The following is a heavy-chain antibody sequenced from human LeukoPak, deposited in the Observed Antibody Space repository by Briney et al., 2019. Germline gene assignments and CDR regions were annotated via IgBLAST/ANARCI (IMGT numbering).Heavy chain of an antibody. Sequence: ASVTVSCKASGCGFTSYSISWVRQAPGQGLEWVGGIIPGFGTSNYAQKFQGRVTVTTDEFTRTAYMELSSLKSEDTAMYYCARGLGINSGWVDSCGQGSLVTVSS. CDR2: IIPGFGTS. CDR3: ARGLGINSGWVDS. J-gene: IGHJ5*01. D-gene: IGHD1-26*01. V-gene: IGHV1-69*05. CDR1: GCGFTSYS.